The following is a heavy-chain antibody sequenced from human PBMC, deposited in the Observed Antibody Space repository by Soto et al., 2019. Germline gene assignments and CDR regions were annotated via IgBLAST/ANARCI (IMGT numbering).Heavy chain of an antibody. Sequence: QVQLVESGGGVVQPGRSLRLSCAASGFTFSSYGMHWVRQAPGKGLAWVAVIWYDGSNKYYADSVKGRFTISRDNSKNTLYLQMNSMRAEDTAVYYCARAHGTSEDYGMDVWGQGTTVTVSS. CDR1: GFTFSSYG. CDR2: IWYDGSNK. D-gene: IGHD1-1*01. CDR3: ARAHGTSEDYGMDV. V-gene: IGHV3-33*01. J-gene: IGHJ6*02.